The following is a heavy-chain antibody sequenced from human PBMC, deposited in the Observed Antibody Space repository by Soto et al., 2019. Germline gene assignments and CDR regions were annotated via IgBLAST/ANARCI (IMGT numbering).Heavy chain of an antibody. D-gene: IGHD3-3*01. J-gene: IGHJ6*02. V-gene: IGHV1-46*01. CDR2: INPSGGST. CDR1: GYTFTSYY. CDR3: ARDWSSILDFWGDFYYYYGMDV. Sequence: ASVKVSCKASGYTFTSYYMHWVRQAPGQGLEWMGIINPSGGSTSYAQKFQGRVTMTRDTSTSTVYMELSSLRSEDTAVYYCARDWSSILDFWGDFYYYYGMDVWGQGTTVTVSS.